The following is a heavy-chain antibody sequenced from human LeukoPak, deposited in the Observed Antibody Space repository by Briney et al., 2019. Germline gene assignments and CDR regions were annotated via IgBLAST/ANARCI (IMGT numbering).Heavy chain of an antibody. V-gene: IGHV4-61*02. CDR2: IYTSGST. CDR3: ARSLDYYDSSGYSGAFDI. J-gene: IGHJ3*02. D-gene: IGHD3-22*01. Sequence: PSETLSHTCTVSGGSISSGSCYWSWIRQPAGKGLEWIGRIYTSGSTNYNPSLKSRVTISVDTSKNQFSLKLSSVTAADTAVYYCARSLDYYDSSGYSGAFDIWGQGTMVTVSS. CDR1: GGSISSGSCY.